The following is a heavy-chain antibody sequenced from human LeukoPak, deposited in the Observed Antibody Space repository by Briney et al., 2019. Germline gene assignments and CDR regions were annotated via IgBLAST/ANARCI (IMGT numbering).Heavy chain of an antibody. Sequence: SETLSLTCTVSGGSIRSSYYYWGWIRQPPGKGLEWIGEIYHSGSTNYNPSLKSRVTISVDKSKNQFSLKLSSVTAADTAVYYCARVYLRYDSSGYYYADAFDIWGQGTMVTVSS. CDR1: GGSIRSSYYY. CDR2: IYHSGST. D-gene: IGHD3-22*01. CDR3: ARVYLRYDSSGYYYADAFDI. V-gene: IGHV4-39*07. J-gene: IGHJ3*02.